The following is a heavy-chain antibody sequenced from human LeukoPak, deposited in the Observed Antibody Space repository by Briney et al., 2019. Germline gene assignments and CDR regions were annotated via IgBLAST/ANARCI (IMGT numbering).Heavy chain of an antibody. CDR2: INWNGGST. V-gene: IGHV3-20*04. Sequence: PGGSLRLSCAASGFTFDDYGMSWVRQAPGKGLEWVSGINWNGGSTGYADSVKGRFTISRDNAKNSLYLQMNSLRAEDTALYYCARELRTKQWLVRSLYYFDYWGQGTLVTVSS. CDR3: ARELRTKQWLVRSLYYFDY. J-gene: IGHJ4*02. CDR1: GFTFDDYG. D-gene: IGHD6-19*01.